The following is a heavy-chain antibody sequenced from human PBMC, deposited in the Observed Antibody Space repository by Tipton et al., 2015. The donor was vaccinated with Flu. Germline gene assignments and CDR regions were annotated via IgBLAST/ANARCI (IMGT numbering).Heavy chain of an antibody. J-gene: IGHJ4*02. CDR3: AVLYGSGSYFGDY. D-gene: IGHD3-10*01. Sequence: SLRLSCAASGFTLDDYAMHWVRQAPGKGLEWVSGISWNSGSIGYADSVKGRFTISRDNAKNSPYLQMNSLRAEDTALYYCAVLYGSGSYFGDYWGQGTLVTVSS. V-gene: IGHV3-9*01. CDR2: ISWNSGSI. CDR1: GFTLDDYA.